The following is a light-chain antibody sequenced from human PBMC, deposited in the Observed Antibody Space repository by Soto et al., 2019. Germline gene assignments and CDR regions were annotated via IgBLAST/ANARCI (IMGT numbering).Light chain of an antibody. J-gene: IGKJ3*01. CDR2: DAS. V-gene: IGKV1-5*01. Sequence: DIQMTQSPSTLSASVGDRVTITCRASQSISSWFAWYQQKPGKAPKLLIYDASSLESGVPSRFSCSGSGTEFTLTISSLQPDDFAPYYCQQYNIYSFGPGTKVDIK. CDR3: QQYNIYS. CDR1: QSISSW.